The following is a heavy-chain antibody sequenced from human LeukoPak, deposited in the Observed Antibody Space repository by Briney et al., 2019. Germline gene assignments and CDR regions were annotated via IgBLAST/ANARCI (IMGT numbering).Heavy chain of an antibody. J-gene: IGHJ4*02. D-gene: IGHD1-1*01. CDR2: IIPIFGTA. CDR1: GGTFSSYA. CDR3: AREGVAGTGLDY. V-gene: IGHV1-69*13. Sequence: ASVKVSCKASGGTFSSYAISWVRQAPGQGLEWMGGIIPIFGTANYAQKFQGRVTITADESTSTAYMELSSLRSEDTAVYYCAREGVAGTGLDYWGQGTLVTVSS.